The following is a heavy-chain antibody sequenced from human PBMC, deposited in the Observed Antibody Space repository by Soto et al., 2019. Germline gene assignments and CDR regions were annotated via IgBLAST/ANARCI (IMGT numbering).Heavy chain of an antibody. J-gene: IGHJ4*01. CDR2: INHSGST. Sequence: SETLSLTCAVYGGSFSGYYWSRIRQPPGKGLEWIGEINHSGSTNYNPSLKSRVTISVDTSKNQFSLKLSSVTAADTAVYYCAGFHSDSSGWYLLFDYWGQGTLVAASS. CDR1: GGSFSGYY. V-gene: IGHV4-34*01. CDR3: AGFHSDSSGWYLLFDY. D-gene: IGHD6-19*01.